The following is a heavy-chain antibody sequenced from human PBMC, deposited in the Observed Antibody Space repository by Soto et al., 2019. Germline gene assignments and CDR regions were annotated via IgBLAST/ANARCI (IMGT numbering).Heavy chain of an antibody. CDR3: ARDYGDYLYYYYGMDV. J-gene: IGHJ6*02. CDR1: GFTFSSYG. CDR2: IWYDGSNK. D-gene: IGHD4-17*01. Sequence: VQLVESGGGVVQPGRSLRLSCAASGFTFSSYGMHWVRQATGKGLEWVAVIWYDGSNKYYADSVKGRFTISRDNSKNTLYLQMNSLRAEDTAVYYCARDYGDYLYYYYGMDVWGQGTTVTVYS. V-gene: IGHV3-33*01.